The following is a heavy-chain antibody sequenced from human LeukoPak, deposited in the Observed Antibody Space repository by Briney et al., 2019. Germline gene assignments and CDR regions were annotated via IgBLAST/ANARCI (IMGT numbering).Heavy chain of an antibody. CDR2: ISYDGSNK. CDR3: AKDSHRGGYSYGYVFPLDC. V-gene: IGHV3-30*18. Sequence: GGSLRLSCAASGFTFSSYGMHWVRQAPGKGLEWVAVISYDGSNKYYADSVKGRFTISRDNSKNTLYLQMNSLRAEDTAVYYCAKDSHRGGYSYGYVFPLDCWGQGTLVTVSS. J-gene: IGHJ4*02. D-gene: IGHD5-18*01. CDR1: GFTFSSYG.